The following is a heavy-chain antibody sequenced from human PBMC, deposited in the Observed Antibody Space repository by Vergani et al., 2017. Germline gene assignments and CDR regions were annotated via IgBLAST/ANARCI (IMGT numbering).Heavy chain of an antibody. V-gene: IGHV3-23*01. CDR2: ISGSGGST. CDR3: ARDLREYSSSYNWFDP. J-gene: IGHJ5*02. D-gene: IGHD6-6*01. Sequence: EVQLLESGGGLVQPGGSLRLSCAASGFTFSSYAMSWVRQAPGKGLEWVSAISGSGGSTYYADSVKGRFTISRDNSKNTLYLQMNSLRAEDTAVYYCARDLREYSSSYNWFDPWGQGTLVTVSS. CDR1: GFTFSSYA.